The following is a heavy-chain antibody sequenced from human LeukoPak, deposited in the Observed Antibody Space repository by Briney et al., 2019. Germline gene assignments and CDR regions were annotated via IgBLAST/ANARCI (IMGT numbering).Heavy chain of an antibody. Sequence: PGGSLRLSCVASGFSFSSYWMSWVRQTPGKGLEWVANIKQDGSEKYYVDSVKGRFTISRDNAKNSLYLQLNSLRAEDTAVYYCARELAVTTWDYYYYYYMDVWGKGTTVTVSS. D-gene: IGHD4-17*01. J-gene: IGHJ6*03. V-gene: IGHV3-7*01. CDR1: GFSFSSYW. CDR3: ARELAVTTWDYYYYYYMDV. CDR2: IKQDGSEK.